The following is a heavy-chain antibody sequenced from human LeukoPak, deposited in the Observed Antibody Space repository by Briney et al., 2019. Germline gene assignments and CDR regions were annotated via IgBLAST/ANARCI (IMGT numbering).Heavy chain of an antibody. CDR2: ISGSGGST. D-gene: IGHD4-11*01. CDR1: GFTFSSYA. J-gene: IGHJ4*02. Sequence: PGGSLRLSCAASGFTFSSYAMSWVRQAPGKGLEWVSAISGSGGSTYYADSVKGRFTISRDNSKSTLYLQMNSLRAEDTAVYYCAKDPTVTTGFFDYWGQGTLVTVSS. CDR3: AKDPTVTTGFFDY. V-gene: IGHV3-23*01.